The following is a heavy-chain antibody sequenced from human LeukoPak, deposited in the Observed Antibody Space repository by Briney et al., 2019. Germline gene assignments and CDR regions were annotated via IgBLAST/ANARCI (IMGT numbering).Heavy chain of an antibody. V-gene: IGHV4-59*08. CDR1: SGSITTYY. CDR3: ARHEITMIVSNNAFDI. J-gene: IGHJ3*02. Sequence: SETLSLTCTVSSGSITTYYWSWIRQPPGKGLEWIGYFHYSGSTYYNPSLKSRVTISVDTSKNQFSLKLSSVTASDTALYYCARHEITMIVSNNAFDIWGQGTMVTVSS. D-gene: IGHD3-22*01. CDR2: FHYSGST.